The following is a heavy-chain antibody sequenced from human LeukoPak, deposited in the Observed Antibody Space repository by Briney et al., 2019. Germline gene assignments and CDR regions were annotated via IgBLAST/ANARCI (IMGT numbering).Heavy chain of an antibody. CDR3: ARGNGYYPLYYFDY. Sequence: SETLSLTCTVSGGSISSSSYYWGWIRQPPGKGLEWIGSIYYSGSTNYNPSLKSRVTISVDTSKNQFSLKLSSVTAADTAVYYCARGNGYYPLYYFDYWGQGTLVTVSS. V-gene: IGHV4-39*07. J-gene: IGHJ4*02. CDR2: IYYSGST. D-gene: IGHD3-3*01. CDR1: GGSISSSSYY.